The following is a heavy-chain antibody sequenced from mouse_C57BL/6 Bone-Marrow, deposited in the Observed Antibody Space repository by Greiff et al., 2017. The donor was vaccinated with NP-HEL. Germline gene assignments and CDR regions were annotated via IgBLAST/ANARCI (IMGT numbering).Heavy chain of an antibody. Sequence: VKLQESGAELARPGASVKLSCKASGYTFTSYGISWVKQRPGQGLEWIGEIYPRSGNTYYNEKFKGKATLTADKSSSTAYMELRSLTSEDSAVYFCASYPYWYFDVWGTGTTVTVSS. V-gene: IGHV1-81*01. CDR1: GYTFTSYG. J-gene: IGHJ1*03. CDR3: ASYPYWYFDV. CDR2: IYPRSGNT.